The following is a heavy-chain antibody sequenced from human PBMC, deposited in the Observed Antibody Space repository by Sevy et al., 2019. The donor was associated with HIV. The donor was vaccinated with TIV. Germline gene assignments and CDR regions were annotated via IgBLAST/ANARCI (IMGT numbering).Heavy chain of an antibody. CDR3: ERGRREARHEIDY. CDR2: IAYDGKNK. D-gene: IGHD5-12*01. CDR1: AFTFSSYP. V-gene: IGHV3-30*04. Sequence: GESLKISCAASAFTFSSYPMHWVRPAPGKGLAWVSVIAYDGKNKYYADSVKGRFTISRDNSKNTLYLEMNSLRAEDTAVYYCERGRREARHEIDYWGQGTLVTVSS. J-gene: IGHJ4*02.